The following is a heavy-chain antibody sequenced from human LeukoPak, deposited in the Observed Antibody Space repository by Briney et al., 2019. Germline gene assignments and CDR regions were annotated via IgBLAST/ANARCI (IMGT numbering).Heavy chain of an antibody. J-gene: IGHJ4*02. CDR2: IYYSGST. D-gene: IGHD4-11*01. CDR1: GGSISSYY. V-gene: IGHV4-59*01. Sequence: PSETLSLTCTVSGGSISSYYWSWIRQPPGKGLEWIGYIYYSGSTNYNPSLKSRVTISVDTSKNQFSLKLSSVTAADTAVYYCARLGYSNYVDYWGQGTLVTVSS. CDR3: ARLGYSNYVDY.